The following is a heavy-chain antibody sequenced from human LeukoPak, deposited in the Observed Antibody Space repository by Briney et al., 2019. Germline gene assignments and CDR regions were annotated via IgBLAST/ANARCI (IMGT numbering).Heavy chain of an antibody. Sequence: AGGFLRLSCAASGFTFSSYAMSWVRQAPGKGLEWVSAMSGSGGSTCYADSVKGRFTISRDNSKNTLYLQMNSLRAEDTAVYYCAKDLRNSGYYNDWGQGTLVTVSS. CDR2: MSGSGGST. CDR1: GFTFSSYA. J-gene: IGHJ4*02. V-gene: IGHV3-23*01. D-gene: IGHD3-9*01. CDR3: AKDLRNSGYYND.